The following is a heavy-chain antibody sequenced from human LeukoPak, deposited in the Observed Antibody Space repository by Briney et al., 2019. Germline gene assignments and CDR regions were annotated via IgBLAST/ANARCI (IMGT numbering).Heavy chain of an antibody. V-gene: IGHV1-69*01. CDR3: AARIYAPGDVGWFDP. D-gene: IGHD2/OR15-2a*01. J-gene: IGHJ5*02. CDR1: GVTFSNYA. Sequence: ASVKVSCKASGVTFSNYAFSWVRHAPGQGLEWMAETIPLFGVRKYAEKLQGRVTITPDATTNTVFLDLTSLRSEDTAVYYCAARIYAPGDVGWFDPWGQGTLVTVSS. CDR2: TIPLFGVR.